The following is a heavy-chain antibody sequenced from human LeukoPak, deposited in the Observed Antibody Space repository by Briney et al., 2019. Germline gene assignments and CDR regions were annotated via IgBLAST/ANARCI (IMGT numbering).Heavy chain of an antibody. J-gene: IGHJ4*02. Sequence: ASVKVSCKASGYTFIGYYIHWLRQAPGQGLEWMGRMNPNSGGTNFAQKFQGRVTMTRDTSITTAYMELSRLRSDDTAVYYCARGTTPRDGYNLFDYWGQGTLVTVSS. CDR2: MNPNSGGT. CDR1: GYTFIGYY. V-gene: IGHV1-2*06. D-gene: IGHD5-24*01. CDR3: ARGTTPRDGYNLFDY.